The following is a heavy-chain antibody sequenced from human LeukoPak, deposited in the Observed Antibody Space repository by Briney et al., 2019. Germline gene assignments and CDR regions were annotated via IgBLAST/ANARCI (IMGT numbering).Heavy chain of an antibody. CDR1: GFSFSSYA. CDR2: IAVSGGGP. V-gene: IGHV3-23*01. D-gene: IGHD5-18*01. J-gene: IGHJ4*02. CDR3: AKGGIGSSPGLDS. Sequence: PGGSLRLSCAASGFSFSSYAMSWVRQAPGKGLEWVSSIAVSGGGPYYGDSVKGRFTISRDNSKNTVYLQTNSLRAEDTATYSCAKGGIGSSPGLDSWGQGILVTVSS.